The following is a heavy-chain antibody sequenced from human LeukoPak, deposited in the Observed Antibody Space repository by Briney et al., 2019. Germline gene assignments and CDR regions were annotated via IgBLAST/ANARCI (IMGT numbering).Heavy chain of an antibody. D-gene: IGHD4-17*01. CDR2: IYYSGST. CDR1: GGSISSSSYY. Sequence: SETLSLTCTVSGGSISSSSYYWGWIRQPPGKGLEWIGYIYYSGSTNYNPSLKSRVTISVDTSKNQFSLKLSSVTAADTAVYYCASSYDYGDYRFDYWGQGTLVTVSS. CDR3: ASSYDYGDYRFDY. J-gene: IGHJ4*02. V-gene: IGHV4-61*05.